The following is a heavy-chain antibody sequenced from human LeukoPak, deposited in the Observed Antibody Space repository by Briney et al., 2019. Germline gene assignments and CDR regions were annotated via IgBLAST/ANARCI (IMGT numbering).Heavy chain of an antibody. CDR1: GGSISSYY. CDR2: IYYSGST. V-gene: IGHV4-59*08. D-gene: IGHD1-26*01. Sequence: SETLSLTCTVSGGSISSYYWSWIRQPPGKGLEWIGYIYYSGSTNYNPSLKSRVTISVDTSKNQFSLKLSSVTAADTAVYYCARHRGWELLNAFDIWGQGTMVAVSS. CDR3: ARHRGWELLNAFDI. J-gene: IGHJ3*02.